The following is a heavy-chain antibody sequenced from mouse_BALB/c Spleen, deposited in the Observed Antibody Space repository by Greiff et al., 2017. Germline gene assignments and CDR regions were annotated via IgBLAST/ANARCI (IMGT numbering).Heavy chain of an antibody. CDR2: IDPANGNT. J-gene: IGHJ1*01. D-gene: IGHD1-1*01. V-gene: IGHV14-3*02. Sequence: VQLQQSGAELVKPGASVKLSCTASGFNIKDTYMHWVKQRPEQGLEWIGRIDPANGNTKYDPKFQGKATITADTSSNTAYLQLSSLTSEDTAVYYCARDSLITTVPHWYFDVWGAGTTVTVSS. CDR1: GFNIKDTY. CDR3: ARDSLITTVPHWYFDV.